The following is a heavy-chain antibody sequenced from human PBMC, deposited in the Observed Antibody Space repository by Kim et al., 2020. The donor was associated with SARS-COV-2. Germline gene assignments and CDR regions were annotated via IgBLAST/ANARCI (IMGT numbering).Heavy chain of an antibody. CDR3: ARDGQSSGDSCQLDY. Sequence: GGSLRLSCAASGFTFSKYGMHWVRQAPGKGLEWVALMWYDGTSKYYGDSVKGRFTISRDNSKNMLYLEVNSLRVEDTAVYYCARDGQSSGDSCQLDYWGQGTLVTVSS. D-gene: IGHD2-15*01. CDR1: GFTFSKYG. J-gene: IGHJ4*02. V-gene: IGHV3-33*01. CDR2: MWYDGTSK.